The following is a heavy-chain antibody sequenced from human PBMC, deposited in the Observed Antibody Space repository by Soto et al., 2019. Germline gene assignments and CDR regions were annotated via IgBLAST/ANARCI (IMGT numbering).Heavy chain of an antibody. V-gene: IGHV1-46*01. CDR1: GYTFTNYH. CDR2: INPSGGST. CDR3: ARCTLYCTGGSCYPGGPHH. J-gene: IGHJ5*02. D-gene: IGHD2-15*01. Sequence: ASVKVSCKALGYTFTNYHMHWVRQAPGQGLEWMGIINPSGGSTSYAQKFQGRVSMTRDTSTNTVYMELSSLRSEDTAVYYCARCTLYCTGGSCYPGGPHHWGQGTLVTVSS.